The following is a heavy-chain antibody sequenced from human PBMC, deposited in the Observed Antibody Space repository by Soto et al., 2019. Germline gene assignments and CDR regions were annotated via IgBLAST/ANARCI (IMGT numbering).Heavy chain of an antibody. D-gene: IGHD2-21*01. CDR1: GCTFSSYP. CDR3: ARDPPWVRKAFDI. V-gene: IGHV3-23*01. J-gene: IGHJ3*02. Sequence: VQLLESGAGLAQPGGSVRVSCAASGCTFSSYPMSWVRQAPGKGLEWVSGLPPSGSTTYYADSVKGRFTISRDNSKNTLFLQMNSLRAEDTAVYYCARDPPWVRKAFDIWGQGTMVTVYS. CDR2: LPPSGSTT.